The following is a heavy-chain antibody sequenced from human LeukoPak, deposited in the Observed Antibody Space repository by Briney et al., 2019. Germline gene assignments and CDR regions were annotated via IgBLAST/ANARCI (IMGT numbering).Heavy chain of an antibody. Sequence: SETLSLTCTVSGGSISSYYWSWIRQPAGKGLEWIGRIYTSGSTNYNPSLKSRVTMSVDTSKNQFPLKLSSVTAADTAVYYCARDFGYSSSWYWFDPWGQGTLVTVSS. CDR2: IYTSGST. J-gene: IGHJ5*02. CDR1: GGSISSYY. CDR3: ARDFGYSSSWYWFDP. V-gene: IGHV4-4*07. D-gene: IGHD6-13*01.